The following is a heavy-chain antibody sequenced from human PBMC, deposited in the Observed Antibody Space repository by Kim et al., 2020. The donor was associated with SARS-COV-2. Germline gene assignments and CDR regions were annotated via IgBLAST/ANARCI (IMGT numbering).Heavy chain of an antibody. D-gene: IGHD3-10*01. CDR1: AFTFSNAW. CDR3: TGFGEGY. V-gene: IGHV3-15*01. J-gene: IGHJ4*02. CDR2: IKSKTHGGTT. Sequence: GGSLRLSCAASAFTFSNAWMHWVRQAPGKGLEWVAIIKSKTHGGTTDYAAPVKGRFTISRDDSKNTLYLQMNTLKTEDTAVYYCTGFGEGYWGQGPLVTV.